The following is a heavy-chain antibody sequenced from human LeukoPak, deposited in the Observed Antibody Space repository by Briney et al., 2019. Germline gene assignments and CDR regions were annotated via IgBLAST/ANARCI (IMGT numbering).Heavy chain of an antibody. CDR1: GYTFTSYD. Sequence: GASVKVSCKASGYTFTSYDINWVRQATGQGLEWMGWMNPNSGNTDFAQKFQGRVTITRNTSISTAYMELSSLRSEDAAVYYCARVLYGGTSPLNYWGQGTLVTVSS. CDR2: MNPNSGNT. V-gene: IGHV1-8*03. J-gene: IGHJ4*02. D-gene: IGHD4-23*01. CDR3: ARVLYGGTSPLNY.